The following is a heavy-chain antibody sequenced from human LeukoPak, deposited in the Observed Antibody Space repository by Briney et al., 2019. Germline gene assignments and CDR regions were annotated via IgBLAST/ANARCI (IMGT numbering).Heavy chain of an antibody. D-gene: IGHD3-10*01. Sequence: SETLSLTCTVSGVSISSYYWSWVRQRPGEGLERIVYIYYSGSTNYNPSLKSRVTISVDTSKNQFSLKLSSETAADTAVYYCARGGSRITMVRGVDNWFDPWGQGTLVTVSS. CDR1: GVSISSYY. J-gene: IGHJ5*02. CDR3: ARGGSRITMVRGVDNWFDP. V-gene: IGHV4-59*01. CDR2: IYYSGST.